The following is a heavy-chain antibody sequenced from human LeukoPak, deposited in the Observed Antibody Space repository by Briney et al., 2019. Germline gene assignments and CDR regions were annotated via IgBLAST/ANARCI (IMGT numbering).Heavy chain of an antibody. CDR1: GFTFSSYA. D-gene: IGHD3-22*01. J-gene: IGHJ4*02. CDR3: AKVVASYDSSGYNDY. V-gene: IGHV3-23*01. Sequence: GGSLRLSCAASGFTFSSYAMSWVRQAPGKGLEWVSAISGSGGSTYYADSVKGRFTISRDNSKNTLCLQMNSLRAEDTAVYYCAKVVASYDSSGYNDYWGQGTLVTVSS. CDR2: ISGSGGST.